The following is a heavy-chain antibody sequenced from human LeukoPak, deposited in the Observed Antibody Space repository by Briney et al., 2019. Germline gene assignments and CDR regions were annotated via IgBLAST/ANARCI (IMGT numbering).Heavy chain of an antibody. D-gene: IGHD2-21*02. CDR1: GYTFTSYD. CDR2: MNPNSGNT. V-gene: IGHV1-8*01. CDR3: ARGRVSTTRKLVLVTYRLYYYYYGMDV. Sequence: GASVKVSCKASGYTFTSYDINWVRQATGLGLEWMGWMNPNSGNTGYAQKFQGRVTMTRNTSISTAYMELSSLRSEDTAVYYCARGRVSTTRKLVLVTYRLYYYYYGMDVWGQGTTVTVSS. J-gene: IGHJ6*02.